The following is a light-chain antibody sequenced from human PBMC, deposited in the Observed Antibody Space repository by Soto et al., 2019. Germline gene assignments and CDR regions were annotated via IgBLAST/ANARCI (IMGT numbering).Light chain of an antibody. CDR1: QSISGK. CDR2: SSS. CDR3: QQYGSSPET. J-gene: IGKJ1*01. V-gene: IGKV3-20*01. Sequence: EIVMTQSPATLCLSPGERATLSCRASQSISGKLAWYQHRPGQAPRLLIYSSSSRAAGVSDRFSGSGSGTDFSLTISRLEPEDFAMYYCQQYGSSPETFGQGTKVDIK.